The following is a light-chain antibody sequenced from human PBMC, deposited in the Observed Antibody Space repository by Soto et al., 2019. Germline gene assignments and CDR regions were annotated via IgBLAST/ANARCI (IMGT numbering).Light chain of an antibody. Sequence: DIQMTQSPSSLSASVGDRVTITCQASHDISNYLTWYQQKPGKAPKLLICDASNLETGVPSRFSGSGSGTDFTFTISSLQPEDIATYFCQQYDNLPLTFGPGTKVDIK. CDR3: QQYDNLPLT. V-gene: IGKV1-33*01. CDR2: DAS. CDR1: HDISNY. J-gene: IGKJ3*01.